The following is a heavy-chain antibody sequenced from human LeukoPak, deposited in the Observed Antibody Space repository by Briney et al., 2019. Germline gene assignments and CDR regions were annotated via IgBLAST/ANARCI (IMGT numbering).Heavy chain of an antibody. CDR1: GFSLTTSGVG. CDR3: SRTRRGQIGWTNDY. Sequence: SGPTLVNPIQTLTLTCTFSGFSLTTSGVGVGWIRQPPGKALEWLALIYWDDDKRYSPSLKSRVTITKDTSKNQVVLTMTNMDPVDTATYYCSRTRRGQIGWTNDYWGQGTLVTVSS. V-gene: IGHV2-5*02. D-gene: IGHD6-19*01. CDR2: IYWDDDK. J-gene: IGHJ4*02.